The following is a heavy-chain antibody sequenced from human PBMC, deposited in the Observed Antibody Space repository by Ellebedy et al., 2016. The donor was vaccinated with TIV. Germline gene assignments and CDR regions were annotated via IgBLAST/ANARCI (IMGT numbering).Heavy chain of an antibody. CDR3: ARAPALWDEDY. CDR1: AGSITSTNW. V-gene: IGHV4-4*02. J-gene: IGHJ4*02. CDR2: IHHSGST. Sequence: MPSETLSLTCSVSAGSITSTNWGSWVRPPPGNGREWIREIHHSGSTNYHPSHNSRVTMSVDKSKNQFSLQLSSVTAADTAVYYCARAPALWDEDYWGQGTLVIVSS. D-gene: IGHD1-26*01.